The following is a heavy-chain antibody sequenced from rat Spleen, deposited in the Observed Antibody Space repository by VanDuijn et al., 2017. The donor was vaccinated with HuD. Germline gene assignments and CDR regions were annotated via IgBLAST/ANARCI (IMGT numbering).Heavy chain of an antibody. V-gene: IGHV5S10*01. CDR1: GFSFSDDN. CDR2: IIYDGTRT. D-gene: IGHD1-9*01. J-gene: IGHJ3*01. CDR3: TTGDYGYTRLFVY. Sequence: EVQLVESGGGLVQPGGSLKLSCAASGFSFSDDNMAWVRQAPKKGLEWVATIIYDGTRTFYRDSVKGRFTISRDNAKSTLYLQMDSLTSEDTATYFCTTGDYGYTRLFVYWGQGTLVTVSS.